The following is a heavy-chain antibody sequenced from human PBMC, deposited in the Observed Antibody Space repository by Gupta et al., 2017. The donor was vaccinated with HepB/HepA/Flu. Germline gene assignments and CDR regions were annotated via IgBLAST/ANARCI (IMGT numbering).Heavy chain of an antibody. D-gene: IGHD4/OR15-4a*01. CDR3: STSMVTTRQNYCYYSMDV. CDR2: IRTKADTYAT. CDR1: GVTFSDYV. Sequence: EVQLVESGGGLVQPGGSLKLSCADSGVTFSDYVIQWVRQASGTGLGWVGRIRTKADTYATAYGASVKGRFTTSRDDSKNTAFLEMSSLKTEDTAVYYGSTSMVTTRQNYCYYSMDVWGQGTTVTVSS. V-gene: IGHV3-73*01. J-gene: IGHJ6*02.